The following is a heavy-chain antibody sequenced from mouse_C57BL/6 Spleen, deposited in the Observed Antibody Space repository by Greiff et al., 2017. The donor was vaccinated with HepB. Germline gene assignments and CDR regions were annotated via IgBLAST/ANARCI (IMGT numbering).Heavy chain of an antibody. CDR1: GFTFSDYY. V-gene: IGHV5-16*01. D-gene: IGHD2-3*01. Sequence: DVKLVESEGGLVQPGSSMKLSCTASGFTFSDYYMAWVRQVPEKGLEWVANINYDGSSTYYLDSLKSRFIISRDNAKNILYLQMSSLKSEDTATYYCARADDGYYGGFAYWGQGTLVTVSA. CDR2: INYDGSST. CDR3: ARADDGYYGGFAY. J-gene: IGHJ3*01.